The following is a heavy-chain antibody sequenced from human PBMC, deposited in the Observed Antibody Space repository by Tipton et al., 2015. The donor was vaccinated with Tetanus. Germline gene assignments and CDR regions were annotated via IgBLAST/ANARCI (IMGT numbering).Heavy chain of an antibody. V-gene: IGHV3-30*18. CDR2: MSKDGGFK. CDR3: AKESLWVRDGTNLDY. CDR1: GGSVSRG. D-gene: IGHD5-24*01. Sequence: LSLTCTVSGGSVSRGDYSWSWIRQPPGKGLEWVAVMSKDGGFKHYVDSAKGRFTISRDNAKNTLYLQMNSLRAEDTAVYYCAKESLWVRDGTNLDYWGQGTLVTVSS. J-gene: IGHJ4*02.